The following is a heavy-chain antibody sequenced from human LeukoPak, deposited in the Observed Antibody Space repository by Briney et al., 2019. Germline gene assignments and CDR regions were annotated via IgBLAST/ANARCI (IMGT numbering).Heavy chain of an antibody. V-gene: IGHV3-64D*09. CDR2: ISSSGGST. Sequence: GGSLRLSCSASGFTFSSYAMHWVRQAPGKGLEYVSAISSSGGSTYDADPVKGRFTISRDNSNNTLYLQMGSLRAEDTAVYYCVKDSAPYSNGWGFDYWGQGTLVTVSS. CDR3: VKDSAPYSNGWGFDY. CDR1: GFTFSSYA. D-gene: IGHD6-19*01. J-gene: IGHJ4*02.